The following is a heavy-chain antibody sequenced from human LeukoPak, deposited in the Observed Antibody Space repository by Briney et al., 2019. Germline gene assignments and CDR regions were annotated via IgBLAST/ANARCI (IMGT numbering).Heavy chain of an antibody. V-gene: IGHV3-21*01. CDR2: ISSSSSYI. Sequence: GGSLRLSCAASGFTFSSYSMNWVRQAPGKGLEWVSSISSSSSYIYYADSVKGRFTISRDNAKNSLYLQMNSLRAGDTAVYYCARGLRCSGGSCYLNQYYFDYWGQGTLVTVSS. CDR1: GFTFSSYS. CDR3: ARGLRCSGGSCYLNQYYFDY. J-gene: IGHJ4*02. D-gene: IGHD2-15*01.